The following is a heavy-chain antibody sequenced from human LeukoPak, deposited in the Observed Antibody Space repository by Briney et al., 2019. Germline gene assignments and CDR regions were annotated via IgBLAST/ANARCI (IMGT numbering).Heavy chain of an antibody. V-gene: IGHV1-58*02. Sequence: SVKVSCKASGFTFTSSAMQWVRQARGQRLEWIGWIVVGSGNTNYAQKFQERVTITRDMSTSTAHMELSSLRSEDTAVYYCAAVSAGVTANRRYYFDYWGQGTLVTVSS. D-gene: IGHD2-21*02. CDR1: GFTFTSSA. CDR2: IVVGSGNT. CDR3: AAVSAGVTANRRYYFDY. J-gene: IGHJ4*02.